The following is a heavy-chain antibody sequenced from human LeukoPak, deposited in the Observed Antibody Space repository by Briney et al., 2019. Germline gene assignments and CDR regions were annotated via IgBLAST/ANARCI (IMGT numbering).Heavy chain of an antibody. CDR2: ISGRGGST. D-gene: IGHD2-21*02. CDR1: GFTFSSYA. J-gene: IGHJ5*02. Sequence: GGSLRLSCAASGFTFSSYAMSWVRQAPGKGLEWVSAISGRGGSTYYADSVKGRFTISRDNSKNTLYLQMNSLRAEDTAVYYCAKGSYCGGDCYFHWFDPWGQGTLVTVSS. CDR3: AKGSYCGGDCYFHWFDP. V-gene: IGHV3-23*01.